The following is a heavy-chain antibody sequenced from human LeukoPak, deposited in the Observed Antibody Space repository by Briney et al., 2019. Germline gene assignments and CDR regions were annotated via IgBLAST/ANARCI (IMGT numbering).Heavy chain of an antibody. V-gene: IGHV3-23*01. CDR1: GFTFSSSA. CDR3: TKCMTASGTCFFAS. J-gene: IGHJ4*02. CDR2: ISGGGGTT. D-gene: IGHD2-21*02. Sequence: GGSLRLSCAASGFTFSSSAMSWVRQAPGKGLEWVSAISGGGGTTYYADSVKGRFTISRDNPKNTLYLQMNSLGAEDTAIYYCTKCMTASGTCFFASWGQGTLVTVSS.